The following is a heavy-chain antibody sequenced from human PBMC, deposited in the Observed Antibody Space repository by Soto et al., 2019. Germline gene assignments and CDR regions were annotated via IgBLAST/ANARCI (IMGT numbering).Heavy chain of an antibody. J-gene: IGHJ5*02. Sequence: TLSLTCTVSGGSVSSGSYYWSWIRQPPGKGLEWIGYIYYSGSTNYNPSLKSRVTISVDTSKNQFSLKLSSVTAADTAVYYCARGNTAMVTVNWFDPWGQGTLVTVSS. CDR3: ARGNTAMVTVNWFDP. CDR1: GGSVSSGSYY. D-gene: IGHD5-18*01. CDR2: IYYSGST. V-gene: IGHV4-61*01.